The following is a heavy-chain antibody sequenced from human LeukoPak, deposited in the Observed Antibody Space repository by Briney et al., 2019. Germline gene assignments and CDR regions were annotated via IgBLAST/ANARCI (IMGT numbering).Heavy chain of an antibody. CDR1: GFILSNHW. Sequence: GGSLRLSCAASGFILSNHWMTWVRQAPGKGPEWVANMNKDGREKYYVDSVKGRFTISRDTAKNSLYLQMNNLRAEGTALYYCARNNDMDVWGQGTTVIVSS. D-gene: IGHD1/OR15-1a*01. CDR3: ARNNDMDV. J-gene: IGHJ6*02. V-gene: IGHV3-7*03. CDR2: MNKDGREK.